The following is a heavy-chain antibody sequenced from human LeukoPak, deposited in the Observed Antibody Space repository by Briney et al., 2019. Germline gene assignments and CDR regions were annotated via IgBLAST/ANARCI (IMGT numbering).Heavy chain of an antibody. V-gene: IGHV4-59*08. CDR3: ARQGGYNYALDY. J-gene: IGHJ4*02. CDR1: GGSISNYY. CDR2: IYYSGGT. D-gene: IGHD5-24*01. Sequence: SETLSLTCTVSGGSISNYYWTWIRQPPGKGLEWIGYIYYSGGTNYNPSLKSRVTISADTSKNQFSLRLSSVTAADTAVYYCARQGGYNYALDYWGQGTLVTVSS.